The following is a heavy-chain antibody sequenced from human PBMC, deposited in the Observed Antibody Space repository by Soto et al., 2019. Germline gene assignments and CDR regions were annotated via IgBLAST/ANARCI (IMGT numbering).Heavy chain of an antibody. CDR3: ARQAARNYIDS. CDR1: GFTFGAYG. Sequence: GGSLRLSCSASGFTFGAYGMSWVRQSPGKGLEWLAFIDSRGRTLSYADSVRGRFTISRDNAENSVYLQMDSLRADDTAVYYCARQAARNYIDSWGQGNSVTVSS. D-gene: IGHD6-6*01. CDR2: IDSRGRTL. V-gene: IGHV3-11*01. J-gene: IGHJ4*02.